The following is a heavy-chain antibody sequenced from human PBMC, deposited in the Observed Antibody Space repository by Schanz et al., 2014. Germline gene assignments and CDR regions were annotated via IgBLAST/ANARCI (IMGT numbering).Heavy chain of an antibody. CDR1: GFTFSSYA. Sequence: EGQLLESGGGLIQPGGSLRLSCAASGFTFSSYAMSWVRQAPGKGLEWVSTISASGGSTYYADSVKGRFTISRDNSKNILYLQMNSLLADDTAVYYCAKQIHYDILTVTRNWGQGTLVTVSS. D-gene: IGHD3-9*01. CDR2: ISASGGST. V-gene: IGHV3-23*01. J-gene: IGHJ1*01. CDR3: AKQIHYDILTVTRN.